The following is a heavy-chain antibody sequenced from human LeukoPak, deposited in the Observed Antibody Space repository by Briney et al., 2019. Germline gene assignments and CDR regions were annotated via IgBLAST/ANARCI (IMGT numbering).Heavy chain of an antibody. CDR1: GGSFSGYY. Sequence: NPSETLSLTCAVYGGSFSGYYWSWIRQPPGKGLEWIGEINHSGSTNYNPSLKSRVTISVDTSKNQFSLKLSSVTAADTAVYYCARGRRNVDIVATILSSSSPYSSSWYFDYWGQGTLVTVFS. CDR2: INHSGST. CDR3: ARGRRNVDIVATILSSSSPYSSSWYFDY. V-gene: IGHV4-34*01. D-gene: IGHD5-12*01. J-gene: IGHJ4*02.